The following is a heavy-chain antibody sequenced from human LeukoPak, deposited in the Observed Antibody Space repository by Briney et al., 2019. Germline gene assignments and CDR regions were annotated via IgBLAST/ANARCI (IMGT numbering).Heavy chain of an antibody. CDR1: GYTFTSYY. V-gene: IGHV1-46*01. CDR3: ARIDYDFWSGYWRHDAFDI. D-gene: IGHD3-3*01. Sequence: ASVKVSCKASGYTFTSYYMHWVRQAPGQGLEWMGIINPSGGSTSYAQKFQGRVTMTRDMSTSTDYMELSSLRSEDTAVYYCARIDYDFWSGYWRHDAFDIWGQGTMVTVSS. J-gene: IGHJ3*02. CDR2: INPSGGST.